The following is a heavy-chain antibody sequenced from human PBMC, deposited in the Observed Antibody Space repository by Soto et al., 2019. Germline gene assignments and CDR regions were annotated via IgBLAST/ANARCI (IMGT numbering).Heavy chain of an antibody. CDR3: ARDPGTTPRKSYFDY. D-gene: IGHD1-1*01. J-gene: IGHJ4*02. V-gene: IGHV1-69*13. CDR1: GGTFSSYA. Sequence: GASVKVSCKASGGTFSSYAIGWVRQAPGQGLEWMGEIIPIFGTTNYAQKFQGRVTITADESTSTAYMELSSLRSEDTAVYRCARDPGTTPRKSYFDYWGQGTLVTVSS. CDR2: IIPIFGTT.